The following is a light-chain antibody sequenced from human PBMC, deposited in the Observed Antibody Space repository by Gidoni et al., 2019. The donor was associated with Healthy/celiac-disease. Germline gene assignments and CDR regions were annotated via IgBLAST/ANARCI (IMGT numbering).Light chain of an antibody. J-gene: IGKJ2*01. Sequence: DVVMTQSPFSLPVTLGQPASISCRSSQSLVDSDGNTYLNWFQQRPGQSPRRLIYKVSNRDSGVPDRFSGSGSGTDFTLKISRVEAEDVGVYYCMQGTHNLYTFGQGTKLEIK. V-gene: IGKV2-30*01. CDR3: MQGTHNLYT. CDR2: KVS. CDR1: QSLVDSDGNTY.